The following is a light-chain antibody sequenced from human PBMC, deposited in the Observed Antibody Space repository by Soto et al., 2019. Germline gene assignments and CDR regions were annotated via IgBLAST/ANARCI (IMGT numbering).Light chain of an antibody. CDR1: QGSRND. J-gene: IGKJ5*01. CDR3: LQDHNYPFT. Sequence: AIQMTQSPSSLSASVGDRVTITCRASQGSRNDLGWYQQKPGKAPKLLIYGASSLQSGVPSRFSGSGSGTDFTLTIGSLQPEDFATYYCLQDHNYPFTFGQGTRLEIK. CDR2: GAS. V-gene: IGKV1-6*01.